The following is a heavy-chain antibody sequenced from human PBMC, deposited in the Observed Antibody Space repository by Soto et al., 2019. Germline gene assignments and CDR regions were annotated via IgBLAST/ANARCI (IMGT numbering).Heavy chain of an antibody. V-gene: IGHV1-8*01. CDR2: INPNSGNT. D-gene: IGHD4-17*01. J-gene: IGHJ5*02. CDR3: ASFIKYGDYSRWFYP. Sequence: ASVKVSCKASGYIFTNYDINWVRQATGQGLEYLGWINPNSGNTGYVQKFKGRVTMTRNTSINTAYMELNSLRSEDTAVYYCASFIKYGDYSRWFYPWGQGTLVPVSS. CDR1: GYIFTNYD.